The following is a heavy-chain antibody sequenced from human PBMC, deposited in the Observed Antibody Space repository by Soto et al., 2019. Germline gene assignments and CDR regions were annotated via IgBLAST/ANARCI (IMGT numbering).Heavy chain of an antibody. CDR1: GFTFSSYA. Sequence: GGSLRLSCAASGFTFSSYAMSWVRQAPGKGLEWVSAISGSGGSTYYADSVKGRFTISRDNSKNTLYLQMNSLRAEDTAVYYCAKDRIRRDGYNYPFDYWGHGTLVTVSS. J-gene: IGHJ4*01. V-gene: IGHV3-23*01. CDR2: ISGSGGST. CDR3: AKDRIRRDGYNYPFDY. D-gene: IGHD5-12*01.